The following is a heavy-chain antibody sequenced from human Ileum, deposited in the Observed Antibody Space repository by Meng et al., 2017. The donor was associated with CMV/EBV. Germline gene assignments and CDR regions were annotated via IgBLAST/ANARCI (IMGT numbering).Heavy chain of an antibody. J-gene: IGHJ4*02. D-gene: IGHD2-2*01. CDR3: ARDLKRYCSSTSCYQLDY. Sequence: TFSSYAISWVRQAPGQGLEWMGGIIPIFGTANYAQKFQGRVTITTDESTSTAYMELSSLRSEDTAVYYCARDLKRYCSSTSCYQLDYWGQGTLVTVSS. CDR2: IIPIFGTA. CDR1: TFSSYA. V-gene: IGHV1-69*05.